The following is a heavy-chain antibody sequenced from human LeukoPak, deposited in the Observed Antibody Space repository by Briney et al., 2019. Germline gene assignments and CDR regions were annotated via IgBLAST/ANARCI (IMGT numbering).Heavy chain of an antibody. CDR2: IHTRGST. V-gene: IGHV4-4*07. D-gene: IGHD3-22*01. CDR3: AREAGSYDSSGYYSLYYSFDY. J-gene: IGHJ4*02. CDR1: GGSISSYY. Sequence: SETLSLTCTVSGGSISSYYWSWIRQPAGKGLEWIGRIHTRGSTNYNPSLKSRVTMSVDTSKNQFSLKLSSVTAADTAVYYCAREAGSYDSSGYYSLYYSFDYWGQGTLVTVSS.